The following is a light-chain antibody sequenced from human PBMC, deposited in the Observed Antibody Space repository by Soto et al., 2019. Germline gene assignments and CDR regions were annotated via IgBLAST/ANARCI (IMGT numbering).Light chain of an antibody. CDR2: GVS. Sequence: ERIMPQSPATLSVSPGERVTLSCRASQSVGTNIAWYRQKPGQAPRLLIYGVSARPTGIPARFSGGGSGTEFTLTISSLQSEDFAVYYCQQYNQWPITFGPGTRLE. V-gene: IGKV3-15*01. CDR1: QSVGTN. J-gene: IGKJ5*01. CDR3: QQYNQWPIT.